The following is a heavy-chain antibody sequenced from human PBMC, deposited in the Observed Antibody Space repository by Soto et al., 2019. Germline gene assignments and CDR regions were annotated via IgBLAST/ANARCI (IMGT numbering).Heavy chain of an antibody. V-gene: IGHV4-59*08. CDR2: IYYSGST. D-gene: IGHD3-10*01. CDR3: ARHGSPTDWFDP. Sequence: QVQLQESGPGLVKPSETLSLTCTVSGGSISSYYWSWIRQPPGKGLEWIGYIYYSGSTNYNPSLKRRVTISVDTSKNQFSLKLSSVTAADTAVYYCARHGSPTDWFDPWGQGTLVTVSS. CDR1: GGSISSYY. J-gene: IGHJ5*02.